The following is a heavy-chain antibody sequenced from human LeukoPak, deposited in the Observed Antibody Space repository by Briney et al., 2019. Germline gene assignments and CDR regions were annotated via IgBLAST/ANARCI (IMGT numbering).Heavy chain of an antibody. CDR1: GYTFTSYA. J-gene: IGHJ3*02. CDR3: ARARGGSWAFDI. D-gene: IGHD1-26*01. CDR2: INAGNGNT. V-gene: IGHV1-3*01. Sequence: GALVKVSCKASGYTFTSYAMHWVRQAPGQRLEWMGWINAGNGNTKYSQKFQGRVTITRDTSASTAYMELSSLRSEDTAVYYCARARGGSWAFDIWGQGTMVTVSS.